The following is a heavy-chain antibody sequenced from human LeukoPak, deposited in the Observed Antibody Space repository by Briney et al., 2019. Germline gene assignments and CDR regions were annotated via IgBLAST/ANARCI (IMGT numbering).Heavy chain of an antibody. J-gene: IGHJ4*02. CDR2: INPNSGGT. D-gene: IGHD3-3*01. V-gene: IGHV1-2*04. CDR3: ARCLEWLPGAVYFDY. Sequence: ASVKVSCKASGGTFSSYAISWVRQAPGQGLEWMGWINPNSGGTNYAQKFQGWVTMTRDTSISTAYMELSRLRSDDTAVYYCARCLEWLPGAVYFDYWGQGTLVTVSS. CDR1: GGTFSSYA.